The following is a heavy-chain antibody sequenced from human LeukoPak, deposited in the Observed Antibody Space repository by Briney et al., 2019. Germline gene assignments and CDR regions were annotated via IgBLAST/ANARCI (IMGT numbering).Heavy chain of an antibody. J-gene: IGHJ4*02. D-gene: IGHD2-2*01. Sequence: ASVKVSCKVSGYTLTELSMHWVRQAPGKGLEWMGGFDPEDGETIYAQKFQGRVTMTEDTSTDTAYMELSGLTFEGTAVYYCARRGVCTGISCNLDYWGQGTLVTVSS. CDR1: GYTLTELS. CDR3: ARRGVCTGISCNLDY. V-gene: IGHV1-24*01. CDR2: FDPEDGET.